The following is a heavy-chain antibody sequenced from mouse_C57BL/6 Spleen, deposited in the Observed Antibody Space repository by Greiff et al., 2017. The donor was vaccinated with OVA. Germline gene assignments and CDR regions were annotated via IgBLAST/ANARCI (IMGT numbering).Heavy chain of an antibody. V-gene: IGHV1-53*01. CDR3: ARGDNWEAYFDY. D-gene: IGHD4-1*01. CDR2: INPSNGGT. CDR1: GYTFTSYW. J-gene: IGHJ2*01. Sequence: VQLQQPGTELVKPGASVKLSCKASGYTFTSYWMHWVKQRPGQGLEWIGNINPSNGGTNYNEKFKSKATLTVDKSSSTAYMQLSSLTSEDSAVDYCARGDNWEAYFDYWGQGTTLTVSS.